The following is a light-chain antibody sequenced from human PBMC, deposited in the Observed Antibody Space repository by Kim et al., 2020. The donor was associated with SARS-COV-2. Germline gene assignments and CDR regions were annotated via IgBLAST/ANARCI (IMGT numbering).Light chain of an antibody. J-gene: IGLJ2*01. CDR2: RDS. CDR1: NIGSKN. CDR3: QVWDSSTWV. V-gene: IGLV3-9*01. Sequence: VALGQTARITCGGNNIGSKNVHWYQKKPGQAPVLVIYRDSNRPSGIPERFAGSNSGNTATLPISRAQAGDEADYYCQVWDSSTWVFGGGTQLTVL.